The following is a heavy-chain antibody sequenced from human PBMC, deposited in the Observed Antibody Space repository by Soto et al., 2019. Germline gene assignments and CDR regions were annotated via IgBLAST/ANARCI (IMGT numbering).Heavy chain of an antibody. CDR1: GGSISSYY. V-gene: IGHV4-59*01. CDR3: ARVGYYGSGHHNWFDP. J-gene: IGHJ5*01. Sequence: SETLSLTCTVSGGSISSYYWSWIRQPPGKGLEWIGYIYYSGSTNYNPSLKSRVTISVDTSKNQFSLKLSSVTAADTAVYYCARVGYYGSGHHNWFDPWGQGTLVTVSS. D-gene: IGHD3-10*01. CDR2: IYYSGST.